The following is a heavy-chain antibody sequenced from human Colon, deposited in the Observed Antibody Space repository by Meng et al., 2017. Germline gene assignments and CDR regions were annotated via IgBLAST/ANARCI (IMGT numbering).Heavy chain of an antibody. Sequence: QVQLQESGPGLVKPSGTLSLTCTVSGDSISNDIWWSWVRQPPGKGLEWIGEVYHRGDTNYNPSLKSRVDISVDKSKNQFYLSLFSVTAADTAVYFCGRPEGRWGQGTLVTVPQ. V-gene: IGHV4-4*02. J-gene: IGHJ4*02. D-gene: IGHD6-6*01. CDR3: GRPEGR. CDR1: GDSISNDIW. CDR2: VYHRGDT.